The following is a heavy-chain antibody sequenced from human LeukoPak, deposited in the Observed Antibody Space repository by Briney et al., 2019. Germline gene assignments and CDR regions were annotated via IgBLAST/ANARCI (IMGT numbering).Heavy chain of an antibody. J-gene: IGHJ4*02. CDR2: TSSSSSYI. Sequence: GGSLRLSCAASGFTFSSYSMNWVRQAPGKGLEWVSSTSSSSSYIYYADSVKGRFTISRDNAKNSLYLQMNSLRAEDTAVYYCASDVLLWFGELRTTKDYWGQGTLVTVSS. CDR1: GFTFSSYS. V-gene: IGHV3-21*01. CDR3: ASDVLLWFGELRTTKDY. D-gene: IGHD3-10*01.